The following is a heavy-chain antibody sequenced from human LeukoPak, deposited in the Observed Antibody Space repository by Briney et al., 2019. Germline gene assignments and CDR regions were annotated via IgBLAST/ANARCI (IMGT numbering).Heavy chain of an antibody. D-gene: IGHD3-10*01. Sequence: GGSLRLSCAASGFTFSSYEINWVRQAPGKGPEWVSYISSSCSTIYYADSVKGRFTISRDNAKNSLYLQMNSLGAEDTAVYYCARDRGRVTLGYYYGMDVWGQGTTVTVSS. CDR2: ISSSCSTI. CDR3: ARDRGRVTLGYYYGMDV. CDR1: GFTFSSYE. J-gene: IGHJ6*02. V-gene: IGHV3-48*03.